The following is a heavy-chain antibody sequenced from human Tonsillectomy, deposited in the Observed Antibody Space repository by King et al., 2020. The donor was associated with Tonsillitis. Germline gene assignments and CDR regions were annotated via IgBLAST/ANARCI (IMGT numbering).Heavy chain of an antibody. CDR3: ARETVITPDYYYGMDV. CDR2: ISAYNGNT. V-gene: IGHV1-18*01. J-gene: IGHJ6*02. D-gene: IGHD4-23*01. Sequence: QLVQSGAEVKKPGASVKVSCKASGYTFTHYGISWVRQAPVQGLDWIGWISAYNGNTNYTHKLQGIVTLTTDPSPSTAYMELRSLSSDDTAVYYCARETVITPDYYYGMDVWGQGTTVTVSS. CDR1: GYTFTHYG.